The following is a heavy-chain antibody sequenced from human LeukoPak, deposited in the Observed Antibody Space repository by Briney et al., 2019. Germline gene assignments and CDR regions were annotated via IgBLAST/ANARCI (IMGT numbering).Heavy chain of an antibody. CDR1: GFAFSSYA. V-gene: IGHV3-23*01. D-gene: IGHD4-17*01. J-gene: IGHJ3*01. CDR2: ITGSGAGT. CDR3: AKDPNGDYVGAFDF. Sequence: GGSLRLSCAASGFAFSSYAMTWVRQAPGKGLEWVSSITGSGAGTSYADSVKGRFTVSRDNSKNTLYLQMNSLRAEDTAVYYCAKDPNGDYVGAFDFWGRGTMVTVSS.